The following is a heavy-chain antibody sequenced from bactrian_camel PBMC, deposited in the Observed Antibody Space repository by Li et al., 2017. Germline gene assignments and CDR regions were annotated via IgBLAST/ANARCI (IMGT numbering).Heavy chain of an antibody. CDR2: ITGGGSTT. Sequence: QLVESGGGSVEAGGSLRLSCAASGFTFSSYGMYWVRQGPGKGLEWVSFITGGGSTTDYDNSVKGRFTISRDLAKNTVYLQMSDLEPEDTAMFYCALLPREVFPGPCRPELNEYRYWGQGTQVTVS. CDR3: ALLPREVFPGPCRPELNEYRY. J-gene: IGHJ4*01. CDR1: GFTFSSYG. D-gene: IGHD2*01. V-gene: IGHV3S25*01.